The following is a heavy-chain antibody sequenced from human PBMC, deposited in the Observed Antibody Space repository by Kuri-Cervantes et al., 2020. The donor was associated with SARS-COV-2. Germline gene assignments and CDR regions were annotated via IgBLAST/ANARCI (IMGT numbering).Heavy chain of an antibody. Sequence: SETLSLTCAVYGGSFSGYYWSWIRQPPGKGLEWIGEINHSGSTNYNPSLKSRVTISVDTSKNQFSLKLSSVTAADTAVYYCAGSRRAYDFWTQVIPGDWFDPWGQGTLVTVSS. D-gene: IGHD3-3*01. J-gene: IGHJ5*02. V-gene: IGHV4-34*01. CDR3: AGSRRAYDFWTQVIPGDWFDP. CDR1: GGSFSGYY. CDR2: INHSGST.